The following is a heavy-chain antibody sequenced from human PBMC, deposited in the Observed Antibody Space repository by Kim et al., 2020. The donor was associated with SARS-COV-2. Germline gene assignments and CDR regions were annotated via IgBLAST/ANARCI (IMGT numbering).Heavy chain of an antibody. CDR2: ISGSGGST. CDR1: GFTFSSYA. J-gene: IGHJ6*02. CDR3: AKTTGYYYYYGMDV. V-gene: IGHV3-23*01. D-gene: IGHD1-1*01. Sequence: GGSLRLSCAASGFTFSSYAMSWVRQAPGKGLEWVSAISGSGGSTYYADSVKGRFTISRDNSKNTLYLQMNSLRAEDTAVYYCAKTTGYYYYYGMDVWGQGTTVTVSS.